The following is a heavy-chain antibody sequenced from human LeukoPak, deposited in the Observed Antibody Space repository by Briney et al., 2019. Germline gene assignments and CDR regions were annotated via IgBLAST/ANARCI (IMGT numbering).Heavy chain of an antibody. D-gene: IGHD4-11*01. J-gene: IGHJ4*02. CDR3: ARHDYSNFVYFDY. V-gene: IGHV4-38-2*01. CDR2: IYHSGST. Sequence: PSETLSLTCAVSGYSISSGYYWGWIRQPPGKGLERIGSIYHSGSTYYNPSLKSRVTISVDTSKNQFSLKLSSVTAADTAVYYCARHDYSNFVYFDYWGQGTLVTVSS. CDR1: GYSISSGYY.